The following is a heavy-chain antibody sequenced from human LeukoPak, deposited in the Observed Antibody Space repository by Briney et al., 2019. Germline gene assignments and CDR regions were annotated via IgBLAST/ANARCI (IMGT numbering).Heavy chain of an antibody. V-gene: IGHV1-2*02. CDR1: GYTFTGYY. D-gene: IGHD1-26*01. CDR2: INPNSGGT. J-gene: IGHJ5*02. Sequence: RASVKVSCKASGYTFTGYYMHWVRQAPGQGLEWMGWINPNSGGTNYAQKFQGRVTMTRDTSISTAYMELGRLRSDDTAVYYCARARLGKRIVGAGWFDPWGQGTLVTVSS. CDR3: ARARLGKRIVGAGWFDP.